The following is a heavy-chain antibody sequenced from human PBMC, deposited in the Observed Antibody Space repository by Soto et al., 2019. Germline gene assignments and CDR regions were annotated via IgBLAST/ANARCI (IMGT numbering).Heavy chain of an antibody. J-gene: IGHJ4*02. V-gene: IGHV3-74*01. D-gene: IGHD3-3*01. CDR3: AREAHDFWSGPFDY. CDR2: INSDGSST. CDR1: GFTFSSYW. Sequence: EVQLVESGGGLVQPGGSLRPSCAASGFTFSSYWMHWVRQAPGKGLVWVSRINSDGSSTSYADSVKGRFTISRDNAKNTLYLQMNSLRAEDTAVYYCAREAHDFWSGPFDYWGQGTLVTVSS.